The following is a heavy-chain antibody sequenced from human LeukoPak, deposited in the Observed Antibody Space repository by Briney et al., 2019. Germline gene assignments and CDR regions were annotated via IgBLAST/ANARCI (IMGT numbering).Heavy chain of an antibody. D-gene: IGHD7-27*01. V-gene: IGHV3-74*01. CDR1: GFTLSNYW. J-gene: IGHJ2*01. CDR2: MNSDGSST. Sequence: GGSLRLSCAVSGFTLSNYWMHWVRQAPGKGLVWVSRMNSDGSSTSYADSVKGRFTISRDNAKNTLYLQMNSLRAEDSAVYYCAREAVGTGDWYFDLWGRGTLVTVSP. CDR3: AREAVGTGDWYFDL.